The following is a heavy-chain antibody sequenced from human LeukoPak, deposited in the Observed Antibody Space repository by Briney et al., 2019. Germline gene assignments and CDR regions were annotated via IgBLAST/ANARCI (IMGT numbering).Heavy chain of an antibody. V-gene: IGHV3-30*18. CDR2: ISSDGTKK. CDR3: AKTIPSDDGVIDY. D-gene: IGHD1-1*01. J-gene: IGHJ4*02. Sequence: GESLKISCAASGFTFSSYGMHWVRQAPGKGLEWVAFISSDGTKKDYADSVKGRFTISRDNSKNTLFLQMNRLSAEDAAVYYCAKTIPSDDGVIDYWGQGTLVTVSS. CDR1: GFTFSSYG.